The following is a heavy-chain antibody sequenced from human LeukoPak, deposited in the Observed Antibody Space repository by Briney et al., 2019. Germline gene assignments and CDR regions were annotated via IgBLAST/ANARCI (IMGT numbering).Heavy chain of an antibody. Sequence: GGSLRLSCAASGFTFSSYWMSWVRQAPGKGLEWVAAIKNDGSEKNYVDSVKGRFTISRDNAKNSLYLQMSGLRAEDTAVYFCATADWFSFDFWGQGTLVTVSS. J-gene: IGHJ4*02. CDR1: GFTFSSYW. CDR2: IKNDGSEK. CDR3: ATADWFSFDF. V-gene: IGHV3-7*04. D-gene: IGHD3-9*01.